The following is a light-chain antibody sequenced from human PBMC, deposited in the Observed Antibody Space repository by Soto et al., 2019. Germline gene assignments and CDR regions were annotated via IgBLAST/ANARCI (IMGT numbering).Light chain of an antibody. V-gene: IGLV2-14*02. CDR2: DVS. Sequence: QSALTQPASVSGSPGQSITISCTGTRSDIGSYNLVSWYQQHPGKAPKLIIYDVSFRPSGISDRFPGSKSGNTASLTISGLQAEDEADYFCSSYTGSSTSFGGGTKLTVL. CDR1: RSDIGSYNL. J-gene: IGLJ3*02. CDR3: SSYTGSSTS.